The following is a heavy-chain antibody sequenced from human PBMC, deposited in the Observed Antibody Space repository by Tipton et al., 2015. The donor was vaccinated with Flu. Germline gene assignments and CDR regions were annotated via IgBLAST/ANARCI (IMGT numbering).Heavy chain of an antibody. Sequence: QLVQSGAEVKKPGASVKVSCKASGYTFTAYYIHWVRQAPGQGLEWMGRINPNSGVTDYSRNFQGRVTLTRDTSSSTAYMELNRLTSGYPAASSCGRSPIACSVSWGRGTLFPFS. CDR3: GRSPIACSVS. CDR2: INPNSGVT. D-gene: IGHD2-15*01. CDR1: GYTFTAYY. V-gene: IGHV1-2*06. J-gene: IGHJ5*02.